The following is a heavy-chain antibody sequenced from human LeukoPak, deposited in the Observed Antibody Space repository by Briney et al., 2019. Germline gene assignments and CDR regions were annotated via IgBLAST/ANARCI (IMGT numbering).Heavy chain of an antibody. CDR3: ARHLWRPTSDPYFDY. V-gene: IGHV4-39*01. CDR2: IYYSGST. D-gene: IGHD2-21*01. CDR1: GGSISSSSYY. J-gene: IGHJ4*02. Sequence: SETLSLTCTVSGGSISSSSYYWGWIRQPPGKGLEWIGSIYYSGSTYYNPSLKSRVTISVDTSKNQFSLKLSSVTAADTAVYYCARHLWRPTSDPYFDYWGQGTLITVSS.